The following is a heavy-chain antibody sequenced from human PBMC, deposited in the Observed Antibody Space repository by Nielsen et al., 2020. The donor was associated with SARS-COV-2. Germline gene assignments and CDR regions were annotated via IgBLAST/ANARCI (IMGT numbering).Heavy chain of an antibody. CDR2: IYWDDDK. Sequence: SGPTLVKPTQTLTLTCTFSGFSLSTSGVGVGWIRQPPGKALEWLALIYWDDDKRYSPSLKSRLTITKDTSKNQVVLTMTNMDPVDTATYHCAHRVRWFEIFDIWGQGTMVTVSS. J-gene: IGHJ3*02. CDR1: GFSLSTSGVG. V-gene: IGHV2-5*02. CDR3: AHRVRWFEIFDI. D-gene: IGHD3-10*01.